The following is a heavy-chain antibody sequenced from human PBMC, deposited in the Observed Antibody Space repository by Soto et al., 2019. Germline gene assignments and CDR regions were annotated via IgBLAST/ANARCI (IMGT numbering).Heavy chain of an antibody. CDR3: AKRGIGGWFAP. CDR1: GFTFSSYA. V-gene: IGHV3-23*01. CDR2: ISGTGDST. D-gene: IGHD2-15*01. J-gene: IGHJ5*02. Sequence: EVQLLESGGGLVQPGGSLRLSCAASGFTFSSYAMSWVRQAPGKGLEWVSVISGTGDSTYYADSVKGRFTISRDNSKNTLYLQMNSLRAEATAVYYCAKRGIGGWFAPWGQGTLGTGSS.